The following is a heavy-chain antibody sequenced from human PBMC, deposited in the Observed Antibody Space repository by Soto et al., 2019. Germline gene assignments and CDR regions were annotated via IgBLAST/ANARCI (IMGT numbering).Heavy chain of an antibody. Sequence: GGSLRLSCAASGFTFSSYWMSWVRQAPGKGLEWVANIKQDGSEKYYVDSVKGRFTISRDNAKNSLYLQMNSLRAEDTAVYYCARDKGYDFWSGHYAHFDYWGQGTRVTVSP. J-gene: IGHJ4*02. CDR2: IKQDGSEK. CDR3: ARDKGYDFWSGHYAHFDY. CDR1: GFTFSSYW. D-gene: IGHD3-3*01. V-gene: IGHV3-7*01.